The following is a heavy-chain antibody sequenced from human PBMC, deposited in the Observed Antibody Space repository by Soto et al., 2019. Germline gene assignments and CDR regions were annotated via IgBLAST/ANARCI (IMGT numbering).Heavy chain of an antibody. CDR2: ISSSSSYI. Sequence: EVQLVESGGGLVKPGGSLRLSCAASGFTFSSYSMNWVRQAPGKGLEWVSSISSSSSYIYYADSVKGRFTISRDNAKNSLYLQMNSLRAEDTAVYYCARDLQPHIVLVPAAIDYWGQGTLVTVSS. J-gene: IGHJ4*02. V-gene: IGHV3-21*01. D-gene: IGHD2-2*01. CDR3: ARDLQPHIVLVPAAIDY. CDR1: GFTFSSYS.